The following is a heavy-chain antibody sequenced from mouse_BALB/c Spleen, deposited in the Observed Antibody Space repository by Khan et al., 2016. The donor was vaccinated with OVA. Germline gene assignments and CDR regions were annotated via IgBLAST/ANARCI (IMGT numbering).Heavy chain of an antibody. Sequence: EVELVESGGGLVEPGGSLKLSCAASGFTFSSFVMSWVRQTPEKRLEWVATISSAATYTYYPDSIKGRFTISRDNAKNTLYLHINRLRTDDTAIYYCTNGNYGWFAYWGLGTLFTVST. CDR3: TNGNYGWFAY. V-gene: IGHV5-9-1*01. D-gene: IGHD1-1*02. J-gene: IGHJ3*01. CDR2: ISSAATYT. CDR1: GFTFSSFV.